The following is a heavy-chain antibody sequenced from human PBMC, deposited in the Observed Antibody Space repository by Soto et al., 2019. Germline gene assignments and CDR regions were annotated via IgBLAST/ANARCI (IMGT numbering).Heavy chain of an antibody. J-gene: IGHJ4*02. V-gene: IGHV3-30*03. CDR2: ISYDGSNK. D-gene: IGHD3-10*01. Sequence: QVQLVESGGGVVQPGRSLRLSCAASGFTFSSYGVHWVRQAPGKGLEWVAVISYDGSNKYYADSVKGRFAISRDNSKKTLYLQMNSLRAEDTAVYYCAPWFGAFDYWGQGTLVTVSS. CDR3: APWFGAFDY. CDR1: GFTFSSYG.